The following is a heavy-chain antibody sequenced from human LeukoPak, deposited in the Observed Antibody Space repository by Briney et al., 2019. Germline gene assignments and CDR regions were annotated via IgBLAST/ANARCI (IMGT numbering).Heavy chain of an antibody. CDR1: GYTFTDYY. CDR2: VNPNSGGT. V-gene: IGHV1-2*02. D-gene: IGHD3-22*01. CDR3: VRSPYHSNPHFDY. Sequence: GASVKVSCNASGYTFTDYYMHWVRQAPGQGPEWLGWVNPNSGGTYYAQKFQGRVTVTRDTSISTAYMELSGLRSDDTAVYYCVRSPYHSNPHFDYWGQGTLVTVSS. J-gene: IGHJ4*02.